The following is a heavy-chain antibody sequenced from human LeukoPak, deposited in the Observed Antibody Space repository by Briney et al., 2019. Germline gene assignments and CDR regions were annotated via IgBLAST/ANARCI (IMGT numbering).Heavy chain of an antibody. Sequence: GASVKVSCKASGYTFTGYYMHWVRRAPGQGLEWMGCSNPNSGGTNYAQKFQGRVTMTRDTSISTAYMELSRLRSADTAVYYCARGEYRLGYCSGGSCYSTRPFDYWGQGTLVTVSS. V-gene: IGHV1-2*02. CDR2: SNPNSGGT. D-gene: IGHD2-15*01. CDR3: ARGEYRLGYCSGGSCYSTRPFDY. J-gene: IGHJ4*02. CDR1: GYTFTGYY.